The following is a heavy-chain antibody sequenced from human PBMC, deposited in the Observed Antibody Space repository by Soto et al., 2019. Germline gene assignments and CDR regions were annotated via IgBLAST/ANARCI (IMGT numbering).Heavy chain of an antibody. Sequence: EVQVVESGGGLVQPGGSLRLTCVASGFTVTNDYMTWVRQAPGKGLEWVSVIYSGGSTYYGDSVRDRFVISRDNSKNLLYLQMNSLRVEDTAIYYCARDPGDRNGMSAWGQGTTVTVSS. CDR3: ARDPGDRNGMSA. J-gene: IGHJ6*02. D-gene: IGHD1-26*01. CDR2: IYSGGST. V-gene: IGHV3-66*01. CDR1: GFTVTNDY.